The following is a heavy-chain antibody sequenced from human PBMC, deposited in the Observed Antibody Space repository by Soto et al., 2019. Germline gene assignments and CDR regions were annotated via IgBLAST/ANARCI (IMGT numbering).Heavy chain of an antibody. J-gene: IGHJ4*02. D-gene: IGHD6-19*01. V-gene: IGHV4-38-2*02. CDR1: GYSVSSGYY. CDR2: TYHSGST. Sequence: SETLSLTCTVSGYSVSSGYYWGWIRQPPGKGLEWIGTTYHSGSTLYNPSLKSQVTISVDTSKNQFSLRLTSVTAADTALYYCERVDRSGWTPNFFDSWGQGTLVLVSS. CDR3: ERVDRSGWTPNFFDS.